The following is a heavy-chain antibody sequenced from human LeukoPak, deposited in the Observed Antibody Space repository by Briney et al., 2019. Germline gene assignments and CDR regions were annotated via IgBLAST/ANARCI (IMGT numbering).Heavy chain of an antibody. CDR2: INPKSGGT. J-gene: IGHJ4*02. Sequence: GASVKVSCKASGYTFTGYYIHWVRQAPGQGLEWMGWINPKSGGTNYAQKFQGRVTMTRDTSISTAYMELSRLRSDDTAVYYCARDQRLEMATMKFDYWGQGTLVTVSS. CDR3: ARDQRLEMATMKFDY. CDR1: GYTFTGYY. V-gene: IGHV1-2*02. D-gene: IGHD5-24*01.